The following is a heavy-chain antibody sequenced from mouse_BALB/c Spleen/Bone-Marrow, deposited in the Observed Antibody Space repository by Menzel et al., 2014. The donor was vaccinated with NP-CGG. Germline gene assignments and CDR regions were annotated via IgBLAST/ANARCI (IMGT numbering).Heavy chain of an antibody. CDR2: SRNKAKDYTT. V-gene: IGHV7-1*02. Sequence: EVKVVESGGGLVQPGGSLRLSCATSGFTFSDFYMEWVRQPPGKRLEWIAASRNKAKDYTTEYSASVNGRFIVSRDTSQSILYLQMNALRAEDTAIYYCARDVGYGNYFVYWGQGTLVTVSA. D-gene: IGHD2-10*02. CDR1: GFTFSDFY. CDR3: ARDVGYGNYFVY. J-gene: IGHJ3*01.